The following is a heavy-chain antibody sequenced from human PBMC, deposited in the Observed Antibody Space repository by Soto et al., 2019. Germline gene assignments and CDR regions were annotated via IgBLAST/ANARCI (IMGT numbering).Heavy chain of an antibody. D-gene: IGHD4-17*01. CDR1: GFTFSSYW. CDR3: AKDQTYGDYGEFQH. J-gene: IGHJ1*01. V-gene: IGHV3-7*01. CDR2: IKQDGSEK. Sequence: GGSLRLSCAASGFTFSSYWMSWVRQAPGKGLEWVANIKQDGSEKYYVDSVKGRFTISRDNAKNSLYLQMNSLRAEDTAVYYCAKDQTYGDYGEFQHWGQGTLVTVSS.